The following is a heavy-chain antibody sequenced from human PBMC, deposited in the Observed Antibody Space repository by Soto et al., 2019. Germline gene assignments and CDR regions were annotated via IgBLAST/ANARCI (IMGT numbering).Heavy chain of an antibody. CDR2: QWFDGSNK. J-gene: IGHJ6*02. D-gene: IGHD5-12*01. Sequence: LSFVGSGFTFSHYGMHWVRQAPGKGLEWVAVQWFDGSNKFHADSVKGRFTISRDNSQNTLYLQMDSLRAEDTAVYYCARDVGDVMSTIQGHGMDVWGQGTTVTVSS. V-gene: IGHV3-33*01. CDR3: ARDVGDVMSTIQGHGMDV. CDR1: GFTFSHYG.